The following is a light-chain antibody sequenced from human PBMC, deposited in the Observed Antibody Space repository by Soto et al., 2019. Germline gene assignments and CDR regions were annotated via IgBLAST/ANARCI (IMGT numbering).Light chain of an antibody. J-gene: IGKJ2*01. CDR1: QSIRSY. CDR2: AAS. CDR3: QQSYSTPPGDLNT. Sequence: DIQMTQSPSSLSASVGDRVTITCRASQSIRSYLNWYQQKRGKAPKLLIYAASSLQSGVPSRFSGSGSGTDFILTISSLQHEDIAMYICQQSYSTPPGDLNTFGQGTKVEIK. V-gene: IGKV1-39*01.